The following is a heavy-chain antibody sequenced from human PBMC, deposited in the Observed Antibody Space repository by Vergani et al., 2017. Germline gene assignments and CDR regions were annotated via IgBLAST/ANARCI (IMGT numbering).Heavy chain of an antibody. CDR3: ARRAPIAARTGYYYYGMDV. Sequence: QVQLQESGPGLVKPSETLSLTCTVSGGSISSYYWSWIRQPPGKGLEWIGYIYYSGSTNYNPSLKRRVTISVDTSKNQFSLKLGSVTAADTAVYYCARRAPIAARTGYYYYGMDVWGQGTTVTVSS. CDR2: IYYSGST. J-gene: IGHJ6*02. D-gene: IGHD6-6*01. CDR1: GGSISSYY. V-gene: IGHV4-59*01.